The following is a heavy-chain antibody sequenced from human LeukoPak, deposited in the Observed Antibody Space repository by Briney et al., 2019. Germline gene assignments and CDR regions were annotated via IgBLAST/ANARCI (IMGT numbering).Heavy chain of an antibody. J-gene: IGHJ4*02. Sequence: ASVKVSCKASGYTFTSYGISWVRQAPGQGLEWMGWISAYNGNTNYAQKLQGRVTMTTDTSTSTAYMELRSLRSDDTAVYYCARSSLISDGDSTGDYWGQGTLVTVSS. CDR3: ARSSLISDGDSTGDY. CDR2: ISAYNGNT. CDR1: GYTFTSYG. D-gene: IGHD4-17*01. V-gene: IGHV1-18*01.